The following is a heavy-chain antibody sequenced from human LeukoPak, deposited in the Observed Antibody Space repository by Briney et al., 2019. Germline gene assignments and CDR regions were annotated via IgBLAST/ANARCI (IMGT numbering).Heavy chain of an antibody. D-gene: IGHD5-24*01. CDR1: GYTFTSYD. Sequence: ASVKVSCKASGYTFTSYDINWVRQATGQGLEWMGWMNPNSGDTGYAQNFQGRVTMTRDTSISTAYMELNGLRSEDTAVYYCARTPRNGYIEGYWGQGTLVTVSS. V-gene: IGHV1-8*01. CDR2: MNPNSGDT. J-gene: IGHJ4*02. CDR3: ARTPRNGYIEGY.